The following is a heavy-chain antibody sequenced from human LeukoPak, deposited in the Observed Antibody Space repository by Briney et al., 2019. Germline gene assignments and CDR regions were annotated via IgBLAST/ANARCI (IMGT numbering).Heavy chain of an antibody. CDR3: ARADYGDYLFDY. CDR2: ISYDGSNK. J-gene: IGHJ4*02. V-gene: IGHV3-30-3*01. CDR1: GFTFSSYA. Sequence: GGSLRLSCAASGFTFSSYAMHWVRQAPGKGLEWVAVISYDGSNKYYADSVKGRFTISRDNSKNTLYLQMNSLRAEDTAVYYCARADYGDYLFDYWGQGTLVTVSS. D-gene: IGHD4-17*01.